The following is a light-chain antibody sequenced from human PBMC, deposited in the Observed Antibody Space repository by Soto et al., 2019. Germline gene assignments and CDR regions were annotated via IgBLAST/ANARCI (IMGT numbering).Light chain of an antibody. CDR3: QQYESYSRT. CDR2: DAS. Sequence: DIQMTQSPSTLSASVGDRVTITCRASQSISSWLAWYQQKPGKAPKLLIYDASSLESGVPSRFSGSGSGTDITLTFICLQPDDFATDSSQQYESYSRTFGKGTKVEI. V-gene: IGKV1-5*01. CDR1: QSISSW. J-gene: IGKJ1*01.